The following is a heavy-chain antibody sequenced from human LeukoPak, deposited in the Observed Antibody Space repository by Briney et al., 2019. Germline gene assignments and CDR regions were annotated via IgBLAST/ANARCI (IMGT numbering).Heavy chain of an antibody. V-gene: IGHV4-59*08. CDR1: GGSISSYY. CDR3: ARHGGLYSGSYWFDP. Sequence: SETLSLTCTVSGGSISSYYWSWIRQPPGKGLEWIGYIYYSGSTNYNPSLKNRVTVSVDTSKNQFSLKLSSVTAADTAVYYCARHGGLYSGSYWFDPWGQGTLVTVSS. CDR2: IYYSGST. D-gene: IGHD1-26*01. J-gene: IGHJ5*02.